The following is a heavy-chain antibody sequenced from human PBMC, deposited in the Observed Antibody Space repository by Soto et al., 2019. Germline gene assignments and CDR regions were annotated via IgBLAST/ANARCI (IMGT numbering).Heavy chain of an antibody. D-gene: IGHD6-19*01. CDR2: ISGSGDNT. CDR3: ATTSAPRTLGLATR. Sequence: EVQLLESGGGLVQPGGSLTLSCGASGFTFGRYAMMWVRQTPGKGLEWVSFISGSGDNTYYGESVKGRFTISRDNSRNTLFLHMASLRTDDTAVYYCATTSAPRTLGLATRWGQGTPVSVSS. CDR1: GFTFGRYA. J-gene: IGHJ4*02. V-gene: IGHV3-23*01.